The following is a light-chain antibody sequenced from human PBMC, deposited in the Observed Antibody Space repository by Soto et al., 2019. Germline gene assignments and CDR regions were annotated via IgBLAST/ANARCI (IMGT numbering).Light chain of an antibody. V-gene: IGKV3-20*01. CDR1: QSVSRSY. J-gene: IGKJ4*01. CDR2: DAS. Sequence: VLTQSAGPLSLSPGDRATLSCRASQSVSRSYLAWYQQKPGQAPRLLIYDASSRATGIPDRFSGSGSGTDFTLTISRLEPEDFAVYYCQQYGSSPLTFGGGTKVDIK. CDR3: QQYGSSPLT.